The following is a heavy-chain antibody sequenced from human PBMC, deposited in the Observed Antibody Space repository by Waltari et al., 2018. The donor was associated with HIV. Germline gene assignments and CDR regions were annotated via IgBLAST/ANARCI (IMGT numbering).Heavy chain of an antibody. D-gene: IGHD4-17*01. V-gene: IGHV1-2*04. Sequence: QVQLVQSGAEVKKPGASVKVSCKASGYTFTGYFLHWVRQAPGQGLEWMGWINPDSGATKYAQKFRGWVTMTRDTSISTVYMELSSLRSDDTAVYYCARDDGPGHTYDYWGQGTLVTVSS. CDR2: INPDSGAT. J-gene: IGHJ4*02. CDR3: ARDDGPGHTYDY. CDR1: GYTFTGYF.